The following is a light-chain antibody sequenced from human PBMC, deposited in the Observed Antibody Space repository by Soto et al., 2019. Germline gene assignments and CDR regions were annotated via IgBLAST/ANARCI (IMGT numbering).Light chain of an antibody. CDR3: QQYETFSVT. CDR1: QSIDRW. V-gene: IGKV1-5*01. J-gene: IGKJ1*01. CDR2: DAT. Sequence: DILMTQSPSTLSASVGDRVTITCQASQSIDRWLTWYQHKPGKAPKVLIWDATTLQRGVPSRFSGSRSGTEFTLTIASLQPDDFATYYCQQYETFSVTFGPGTKVDIK.